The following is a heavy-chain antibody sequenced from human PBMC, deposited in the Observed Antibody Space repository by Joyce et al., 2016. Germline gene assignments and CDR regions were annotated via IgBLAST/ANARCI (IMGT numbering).Heavy chain of an antibody. CDR1: GFTFSAYE. Sequence: EVQLVEAGGALVQPGGALRLSCAAPGFTFSAYELHWVRQTTGKGLDGVSAIGTAGAPYYAGSVKGRFTISRENAKSSLFLQMNSLRAEDTAVYYCARERGGGMSAFDIWGQGTMVTVSS. CDR3: ARERGGGMSAFDI. CDR2: IGTAGAP. D-gene: IGHD3-16*01. J-gene: IGHJ3*02. V-gene: IGHV3-13*05.